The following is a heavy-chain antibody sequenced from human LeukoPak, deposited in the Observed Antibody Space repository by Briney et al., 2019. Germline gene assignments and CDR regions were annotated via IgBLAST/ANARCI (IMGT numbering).Heavy chain of an antibody. Sequence: SETLSLTCTVSGGSISSYYWNWIRQPAGKGLEWIGRIHTSGSTNYNPSLKSRVTMSIDTSKNQFSLKLSSVTAADTAVYYCARVICSGGSCRFDYWGQGTLVAVSS. CDR2: IHTSGST. V-gene: IGHV4-4*07. CDR3: ARVICSGGSCRFDY. J-gene: IGHJ4*02. CDR1: GGSISSYY. D-gene: IGHD2-15*01.